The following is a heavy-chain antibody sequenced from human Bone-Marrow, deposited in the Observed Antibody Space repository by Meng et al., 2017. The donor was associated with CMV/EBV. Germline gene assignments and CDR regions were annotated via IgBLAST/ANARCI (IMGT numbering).Heavy chain of an antibody. CDR3: ARDGPGRFLDQTPSGGMDV. D-gene: IGHD3/OR15-3a*01. Sequence: ASVKVSCKASGGTFSSYTISWVRQAPGQGLEWMGRINPNSGGTNYAQKFQGRVTMTRDTSISTAYMELSRLRSDDTAVYYCARDGPGRFLDQTPSGGMDVWGQGTTVTVSS. CDR2: INPNSGGT. CDR1: GGTFSSYT. V-gene: IGHV1-2*02. J-gene: IGHJ6*01.